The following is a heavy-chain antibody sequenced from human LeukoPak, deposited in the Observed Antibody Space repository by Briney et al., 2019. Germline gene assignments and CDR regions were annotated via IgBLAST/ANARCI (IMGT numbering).Heavy chain of an antibody. J-gene: IGHJ5*02. Sequence: SETLSLTCTVSGGSISSYYWSWIRQPAGKGLEWIGRIYTSGSTNYNPSLKSRVTMSVDTSKNQFPLKLSSVTAADTAVYYCAREVVPAAMDGCWFDPWGQGTLVTVSS. CDR3: AREVVPAAMDGCWFDP. D-gene: IGHD2-2*01. V-gene: IGHV4-4*07. CDR2: IYTSGST. CDR1: GGSISSYY.